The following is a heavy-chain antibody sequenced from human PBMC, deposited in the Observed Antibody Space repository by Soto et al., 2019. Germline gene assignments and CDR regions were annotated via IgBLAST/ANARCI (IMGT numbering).Heavy chain of an antibody. D-gene: IGHD4-17*01. CDR3: ARSNGDYGDY. Sequence: QVQLQGSGPGLLKPSETLSLTCTVSGDSISSYYWSWIRQPPGKGLEWIGYIYYSGSTNYNPSLKXXVXIXGDTSKNQFSLKLSSVTAADTAVYYCARSNGDYGDYWSQGILVTVSS. CDR1: GDSISSYY. CDR2: IYYSGST. V-gene: IGHV4-59*01. J-gene: IGHJ4*02.